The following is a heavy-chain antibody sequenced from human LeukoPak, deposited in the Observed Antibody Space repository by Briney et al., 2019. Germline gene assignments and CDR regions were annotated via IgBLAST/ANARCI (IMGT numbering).Heavy chain of an antibody. CDR1: GDSISGSNYY. J-gene: IGHJ5*02. CDR3: ARGKAELLWFGELLGNWFDP. CDR2: INYKEST. V-gene: IGHV4-39*07. Sequence: SETLSLTCTVSGDSISGSNYYWGWIRQPPGKGLEWIGSINYKESTPYNPFLKSRVTISVDTSKNQFSLKLSSVTAADTAVYYCARGKAELLWFGELLGNWFDPWGQGTLVTVSS. D-gene: IGHD3-10*01.